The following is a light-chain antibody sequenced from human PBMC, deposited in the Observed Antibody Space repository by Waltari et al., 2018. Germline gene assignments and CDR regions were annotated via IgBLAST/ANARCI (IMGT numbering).Light chain of an antibody. CDR3: SSYAGTNNVV. J-gene: IGLJ2*01. CDR1: SSDVGGFNY. Sequence: QSALTQPPSASGSPGQSVTISCTATSSDVGGFNYVSWYQQHPGKAPKLMISEVSKRPSGVPDRFSGSKSGNTASLTVSGLQAEDEGDYYCSSYAGTNNVVFGGGTKLTVL. V-gene: IGLV2-8*01. CDR2: EVS.